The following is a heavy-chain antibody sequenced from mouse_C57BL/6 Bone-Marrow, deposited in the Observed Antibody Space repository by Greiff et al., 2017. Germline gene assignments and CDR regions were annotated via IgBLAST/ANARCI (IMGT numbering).Heavy chain of an antibody. CDR2: ISSGGDYI. V-gene: IGHV5-9-1*02. J-gene: IGHJ4*01. CDR1: GFTFSSYA. CDR3: TREEIYDDDVYYYAMDY. D-gene: IGHD2-4*01. Sequence: EVKLVESGEGLVKPGGSLKLSCAASGFTFSSYAMSWVRQTPEKRLEWVAYISSGGDYIYYADPVKGRFTISRDNARNTLYLQMSSLKSEDTDVYYCTREEIYDDDVYYYAMDYWGQGTSVTVSS.